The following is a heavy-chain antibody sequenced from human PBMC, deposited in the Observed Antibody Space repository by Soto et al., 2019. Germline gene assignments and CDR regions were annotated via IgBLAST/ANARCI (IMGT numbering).Heavy chain of an antibody. J-gene: IGHJ6*02. CDR3: ARGLSSSATFYHYYGMDV. CDR1: GGSFRGYH. V-gene: IGHV4-34*01. CDR2: VNHSGST. D-gene: IGHD6-6*01. Sequence: SETLSLTCAVYGGSFRGYHWGWIRQPPGKGLEWIGEVNHSGSTNYNPSLKRRGIILLETSKNQFSLILTSVTAADTAVYYCARGLSSSATFYHYYGMDVWGQGTTVTVSS.